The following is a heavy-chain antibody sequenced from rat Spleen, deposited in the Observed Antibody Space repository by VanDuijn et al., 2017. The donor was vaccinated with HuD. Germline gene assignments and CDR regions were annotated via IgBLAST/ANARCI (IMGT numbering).Heavy chain of an antibody. CDR2: ISPSGGST. V-gene: IGHV5-25*01. CDR3: ARQKFITMMVVITSDWYFDF. Sequence: EVQLVESDGGLVQPGRSLKLSCAASGFTFSDYNMAWVRQAPTKGLEWVASISPSGGSTYYPDSVKGRFTISRDNAKSTLYLQMDSLRSEDTATYYCARQKFITMMVVITSDWYFDFWGPGTMVTVSS. CDR1: GFTFSDYN. D-gene: IGHD1-12*02. J-gene: IGHJ1*01.